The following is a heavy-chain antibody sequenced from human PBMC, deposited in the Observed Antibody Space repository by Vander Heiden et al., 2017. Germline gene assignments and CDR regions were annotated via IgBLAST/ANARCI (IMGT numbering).Heavy chain of an antibody. CDR1: GFTFSNYA. V-gene: IGHV3-30*01. CDR3: ARATTGDIDAFDI. D-gene: IGHD7-27*01. CDR2: ISYDGRNA. Sequence: QVQLVASGGGVVQPGRSLRLSCAASGFTFSNYAIHWVRQAPGKGLEWVALISYDGRNAYYADSVKGQYTISRDNSKNTLYLQMNSLRAEDTAVYYCARATTGDIDAFDIWGQGTMVTVSS. J-gene: IGHJ3*02.